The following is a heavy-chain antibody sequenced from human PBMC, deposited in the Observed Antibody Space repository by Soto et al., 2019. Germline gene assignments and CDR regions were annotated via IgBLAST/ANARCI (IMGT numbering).Heavy chain of an antibody. D-gene: IGHD3-10*01. Sequence: GGSLRLSCAASGFTFSSYAMSWVRQAPGKGLEWVSAISGSGGSTYYADSVKGRFTISRDNSKNTLYLQMNSLRAEDTAVYYCAKDMVRGAHTRGIDDYWGQGTLVTVSS. J-gene: IGHJ4*02. CDR1: GFTFSSYA. V-gene: IGHV3-23*01. CDR2: ISGSGGST. CDR3: AKDMVRGAHTRGIDDY.